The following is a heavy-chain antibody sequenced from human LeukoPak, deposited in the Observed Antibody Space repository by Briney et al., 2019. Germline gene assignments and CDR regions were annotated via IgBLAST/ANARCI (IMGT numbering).Heavy chain of an antibody. CDR1: GYTFTSYG. D-gene: IGHD6-13*01. CDR2: ISAYNGNT. V-gene: IGHV1-18*01. Sequence: ASVKVSCKASGYTFTSYGISWVRQAPGQGLEWMGWISAYNGNTNYAQKLQGRVTMTTDTSTSTAYMELRSLRSDDTAVYYRARANRIAAAGSFDYWGQGTLVTVSS. J-gene: IGHJ4*02. CDR3: ARANRIAAAGSFDY.